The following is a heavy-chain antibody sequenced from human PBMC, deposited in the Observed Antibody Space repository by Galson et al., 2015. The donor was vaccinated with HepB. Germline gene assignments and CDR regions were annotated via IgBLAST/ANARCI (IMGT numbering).Heavy chain of an antibody. Sequence: SLRLSCAASGFTFSDYYMSWIRQAPGKGLEWVSYISSSSSYTNYADSVKGRFTISRDNAKNSLYLQMNSLRAEDTAVYYCARDLYSSGWYTNVYYYYGMDVWGQGTTVTVSS. V-gene: IGHV3-11*06. CDR2: ISSSSSYT. J-gene: IGHJ6*02. D-gene: IGHD6-19*01. CDR1: GFTFSDYY. CDR3: ARDLYSSGWYTNVYYYYGMDV.